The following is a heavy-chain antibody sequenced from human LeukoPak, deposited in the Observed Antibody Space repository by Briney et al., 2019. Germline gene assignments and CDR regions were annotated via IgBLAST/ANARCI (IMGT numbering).Heavy chain of an antibody. CDR2: INPNSGGT. J-gene: IGHJ5*02. V-gene: IGHV1-2*04. CDR1: GYTFTGYY. Sequence: ASVKVSCKASGYTFTGYYMHWVRQAPGQGLEWMGWINPNSGGTNYAQKFQGWVTMTRDTSISTAYMELSRLRSDDTAVYYCARRLFASENWFDPWGQGTLVTVSS. CDR3: ARRLFASENWFDP.